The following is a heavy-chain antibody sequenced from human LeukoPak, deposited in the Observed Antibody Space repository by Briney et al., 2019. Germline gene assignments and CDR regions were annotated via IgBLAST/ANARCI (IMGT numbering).Heavy chain of an antibody. J-gene: IGHJ4*02. D-gene: IGHD3-10*01. Sequence: GGSLRLSCTASGFIFDDYAMSWVRQAPGQALEWIGFIRSKGYGGTTEYAESMKGRFTISRDDSKSIAYLQINSLKIEDTAVYYCARDGNRGVVMNYWGQGTLVTVSS. CDR3: ARDGNRGVVMNY. CDR1: GFIFDDYA. CDR2: IRSKGYGGTT. V-gene: IGHV3-49*04.